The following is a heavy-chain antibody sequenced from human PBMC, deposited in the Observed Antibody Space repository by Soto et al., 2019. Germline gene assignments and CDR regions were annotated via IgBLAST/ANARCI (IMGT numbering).Heavy chain of an antibody. CDR1: GGTFSSYA. V-gene: IGHV1-69*01. Sequence: QVQLVQSGAEVKKPGSSVKVSCKASGGTFSSYAISWVRQAPGQGLEWMGGIIPIFGTANYAQKLQGRVTITADESTSTAYMKQSSLRSEDTAVYYCAAPPTYTASHKVAFDIWGQGTMVTVSS. CDR3: AAPPTYTASHKVAFDI. J-gene: IGHJ3*02. CDR2: IIPIFGTA. D-gene: IGHD2-2*02.